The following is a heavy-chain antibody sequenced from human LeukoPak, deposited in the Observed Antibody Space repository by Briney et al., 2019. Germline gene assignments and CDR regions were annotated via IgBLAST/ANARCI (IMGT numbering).Heavy chain of an antibody. CDR1: GFTFSSYG. J-gene: IGHJ4*02. D-gene: IGHD6-13*01. Sequence: GGSLRLSCAASGFTFSSYGMHWVRQAPGKGLEWVAFIRYDGSNKYYADSVKGRFTISRDNSKNTLYLQMNSLRAEDTAVYYCVKAVAAAGTLDYWGQGTLVTVSS. CDR2: IRYDGSNK. CDR3: VKAVAAAGTLDY. V-gene: IGHV3-30*02.